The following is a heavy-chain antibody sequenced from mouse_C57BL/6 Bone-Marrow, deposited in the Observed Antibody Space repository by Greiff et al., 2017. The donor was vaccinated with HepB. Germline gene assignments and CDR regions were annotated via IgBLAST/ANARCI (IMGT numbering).Heavy chain of an antibody. D-gene: IGHD1-1*01. CDR3: AQYYYGSSAGFAY. Sequence: EVQLVESGGGLVKPGGSLKLSCAASGFTFSDYGMHWVRQAPEKGLEWVAYISSGSSTIYYADTVKGRFTISRDNAKNTLFLQMTSLRSEDTAMYYCAQYYYGSSAGFAYWGQGTLVTVSA. V-gene: IGHV5-17*01. CDR1: GFTFSDYG. J-gene: IGHJ3*01. CDR2: ISSGSSTI.